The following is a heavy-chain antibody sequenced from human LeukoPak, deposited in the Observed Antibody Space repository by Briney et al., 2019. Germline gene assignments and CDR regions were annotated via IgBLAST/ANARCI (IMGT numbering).Heavy chain of an antibody. J-gene: IGHJ6*03. D-gene: IGHD3-10*01. CDR3: AKTQDYYGSGSYYNVYYYYYMDV. V-gene: IGHV3-30*02. Sequence: GGSLRLSCAASGFTFSSYGMHWVRQAPGKGLERVAFIRYDGSNKYYADSVKGRFTISRDNSKNTLYLQMNSLRPEDTAVYYCAKTQDYYGSGSYYNVYYYYYMDVWGKGTTVTVSS. CDR1: GFTFSSYG. CDR2: IRYDGSNK.